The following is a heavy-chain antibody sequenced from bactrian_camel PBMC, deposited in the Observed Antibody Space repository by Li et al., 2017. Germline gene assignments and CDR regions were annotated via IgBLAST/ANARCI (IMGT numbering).Heavy chain of an antibody. CDR3: AADQFAFGLSAQYRY. D-gene: IGHD1*01. CDR2: IDRVGAP. CDR1: GYTVQPAY. V-gene: IGHV3S53*01. Sequence: HVQLVESGGGSVQAGGSLRLSCEVSGYTVQPAYMAWFRQAPGKEREGVASIDRVGAPTYTYSVQDRFTVSKANTKNTLYLQMDSLKPEDTAVYYCAADQFAFGLSAQYRYLGQGTQVTVS. J-gene: IGHJ4*01.